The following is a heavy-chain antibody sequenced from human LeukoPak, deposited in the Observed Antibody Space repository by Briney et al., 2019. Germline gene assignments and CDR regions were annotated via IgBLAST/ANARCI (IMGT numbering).Heavy chain of an antibody. CDR3: AATYSSSFPFDY. CDR2: IRYDGSNK. Sequence: GGSLRLSCAASGFTFSSYGMHWVRQAPGKGLEWVAFIRYDGSNKYYADSVKGRFTISKYNSKNTLYLQMNSLRAEDTAVYYCAATYSSSFPFDYWGQGTLVTVSS. CDR1: GFTFSSYG. D-gene: IGHD6-6*01. J-gene: IGHJ4*02. V-gene: IGHV3-30*02.